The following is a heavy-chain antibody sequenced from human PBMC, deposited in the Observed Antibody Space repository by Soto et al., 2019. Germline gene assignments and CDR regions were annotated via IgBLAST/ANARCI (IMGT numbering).Heavy chain of an antibody. J-gene: IGHJ5*02. CDR2: FDPEDGGT. V-gene: IGHV1-24*01. Sequence: ASVKVSCKVSGYTLTELSMHWVRQAPGKGLEWMGGFDPEDGGTNYAQKFQGRVTITADKSTSTAYMELSSLRSEDTAVYYCARVFWGGSHPPNRVFDPWGQGTLVTVSS. CDR3: ARVFWGGSHPPNRVFDP. CDR1: GYTLTELS. D-gene: IGHD3-3*01.